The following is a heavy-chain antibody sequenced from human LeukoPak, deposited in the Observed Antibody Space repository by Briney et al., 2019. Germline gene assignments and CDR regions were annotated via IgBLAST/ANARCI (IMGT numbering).Heavy chain of an antibody. CDR3: AREGGYYGSGSYSGCDY. CDR1: GASISSYY. V-gene: IGHV4-59*12. Sequence: SETLSLTCTVSGASISSYYWSWIRQSPGKGLEWIGYIYYSGRTNYNPSLKSRVTISLDTSKNQFSLKLSSVTAADTAVYYCAREGGYYGSGSYSGCDYWGQGTLVTVSS. D-gene: IGHD3-10*01. J-gene: IGHJ4*02. CDR2: IYYSGRT.